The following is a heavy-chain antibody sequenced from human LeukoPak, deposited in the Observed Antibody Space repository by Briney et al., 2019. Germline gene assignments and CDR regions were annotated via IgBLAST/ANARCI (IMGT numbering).Heavy chain of an antibody. Sequence: SETLSLTCSVSADAINSRSYYWGWLRQSPGKGLVWIGSIDYNESTYINPSLRSRVAISIDTSKNQFSLKLSSVTAADPAVYYCATGRNGVVPAPILGAGPWAYYYAMDVWGKGTTVTVSA. CDR1: ADAINSRSYY. CDR3: ATGRNGVVPAPILGAGPWAYYYAMDV. CDR2: IDYNEST. V-gene: IGHV4-39*07. J-gene: IGHJ6*04. D-gene: IGHD2-2*02.